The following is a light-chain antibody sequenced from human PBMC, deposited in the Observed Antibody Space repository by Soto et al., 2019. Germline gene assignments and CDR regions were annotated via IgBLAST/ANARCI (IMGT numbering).Light chain of an antibody. V-gene: IGLV2-14*01. CDR3: SSYAGSNGPVI. J-gene: IGLJ2*01. CDR2: EVS. CDR1: SSDVGGYNY. Sequence: QSALTQPASVSGSPGQSITISCTGTSSDVGGYNYVSWFQLHPGKAPKLMVYEVSNRPSGISSRFSGSKSGNTASLTISGLQAEDEADYYCSSYAGSNGPVIFGGGTKLTVL.